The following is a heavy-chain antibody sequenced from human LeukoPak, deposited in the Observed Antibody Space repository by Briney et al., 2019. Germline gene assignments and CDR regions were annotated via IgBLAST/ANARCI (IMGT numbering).Heavy chain of an antibody. CDR1: GFTFDDYG. CDR2: INSDGRST. CDR3: ARDLSSSGWSFDY. V-gene: IGHV3-74*01. J-gene: IGHJ4*02. D-gene: IGHD6-19*01. Sequence: GGSLRLSCAASGFTFDDYGMSWVRQAPGKGLVWVSRINSDGRSTNYADSVKGRFTISRDNAKNTLFLQMNSLRAEDAAVYYCARDLSSSGWSFDYWGQGTLVTVSS.